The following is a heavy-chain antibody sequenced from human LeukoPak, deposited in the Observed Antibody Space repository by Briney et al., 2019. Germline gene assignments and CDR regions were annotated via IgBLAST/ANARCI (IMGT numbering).Heavy chain of an antibody. CDR3: ARDSRGGGPDFDY. V-gene: IGHV4-30-2*01. D-gene: IGHD3-16*01. CDR1: GGSISSGGYS. J-gene: IGHJ4*02. CDR2: IYHSGST. Sequence: SSQTLSLTCAVSGGSISSGGYSWSWIRQPPGKGLEWIGYIYHSGSTYYNPSLKSRVAISVDRSKNQFSLKLSSGTAADTAVYYCARDSRGGGPDFDYWGQGTLVTVSS.